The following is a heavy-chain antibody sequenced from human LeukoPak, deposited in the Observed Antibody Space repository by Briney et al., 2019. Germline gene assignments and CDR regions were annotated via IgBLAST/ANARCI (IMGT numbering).Heavy chain of an antibody. Sequence: GGSLRLSCAASGFTFSSYGMHWVRQAPGKGLEWVAFIRYDGSNKYYADSVKGRFTISRDNSKNTLYLQMNSLRAEDTAVYYCAKDHSSGWYVDDYWGQGTLVTVSS. D-gene: IGHD6-19*01. CDR1: GFTFSSYG. J-gene: IGHJ4*02. V-gene: IGHV3-30*02. CDR3: AKDHSSGWYVDDY. CDR2: IRYDGSNK.